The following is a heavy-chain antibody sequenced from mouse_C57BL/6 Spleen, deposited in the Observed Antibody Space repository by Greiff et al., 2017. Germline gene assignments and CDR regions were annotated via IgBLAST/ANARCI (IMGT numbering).Heavy chain of an antibody. D-gene: IGHD2-4*01. CDR2: IYPRSGNT. CDR1: GYTFTSYG. V-gene: IGHV1-81*01. Sequence: QVQLQQSGAELARPGASVKLSCKASGYTFTSYGISWVKQRTGPGLAWIGEIYPRSGNTYYNEKFKGKATLTADKSSSTAYMELRSLTSEASAVYSWCYDDEWYFDVWGTGTTVTVSS. CDR3: CYDDEWYFDV. J-gene: IGHJ1*03.